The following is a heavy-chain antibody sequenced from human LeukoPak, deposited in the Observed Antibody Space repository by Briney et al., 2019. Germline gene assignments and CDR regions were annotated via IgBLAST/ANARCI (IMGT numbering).Heavy chain of an antibody. Sequence: GGSLRLSCAASGFTFSSHGMHWVRQAPGKGLEWVAVISYDGSNKYYADSVKGRFTISRDNSKNTLYLQMNSLRAEDTAVYYCAKPPTNYYYYMDVWGKGTTVTVSS. D-gene: IGHD5-12*01. J-gene: IGHJ6*03. CDR1: GFTFSSHG. CDR3: AKPPTNYYYYMDV. CDR2: ISYDGSNK. V-gene: IGHV3-30*18.